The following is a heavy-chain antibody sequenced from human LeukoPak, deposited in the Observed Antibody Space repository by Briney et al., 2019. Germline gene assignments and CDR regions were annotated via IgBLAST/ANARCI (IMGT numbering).Heavy chain of an antibody. CDR2: ITSGGTV. V-gene: IGHV3-48*01. Sequence: GGSLRLSCAATGFTFSGHSMGWVRQAPGRGLEWVSHITSGGTVYYADSVKGRFTISRDNSKNTLYLQMNSLRAEDTAVYYCAKRKGETAMVYFDYWGQGTLVTVSS. D-gene: IGHD5-18*01. CDR3: AKRKGETAMVYFDY. J-gene: IGHJ4*02. CDR1: GFTFSGHS.